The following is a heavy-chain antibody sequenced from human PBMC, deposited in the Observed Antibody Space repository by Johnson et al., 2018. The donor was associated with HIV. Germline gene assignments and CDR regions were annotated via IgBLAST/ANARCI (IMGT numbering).Heavy chain of an antibody. J-gene: IGHJ3*01. V-gene: IGHV3-66*01. D-gene: IGHD7-27*01. CDR1: GFTVSSNY. CDR3: AKIPGANWGSPDDFDV. Sequence: VQLVESGGGLVQPGGSLRLSCAASGFTVSSNYMSWVRQAPGKGLEWVSYINWNGGNTGYADSVKGRFTISRDNSKDTLYLEMNSLRVEDTAVYYCAKIPGANWGSPDDFDVWAKGQWSPSLQ. CDR2: INWNGGNT.